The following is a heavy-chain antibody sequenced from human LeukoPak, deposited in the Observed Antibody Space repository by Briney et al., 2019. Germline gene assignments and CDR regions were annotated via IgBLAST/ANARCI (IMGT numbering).Heavy chain of an antibody. CDR3: ASHCSSTSCHGDY. J-gene: IGHJ4*02. D-gene: IGHD2-2*01. CDR1: GGSISSYY. Sequence: KPSETLSLTCAVSGGSISSYYWSWIRQPPGKGLEWIGYIYTSGSTNYNPSLKSRVTISVDTSKNQFSLKLSSATAADTAVYYCASHCSSTSCHGDYWGQGTLVTVSS. V-gene: IGHV4-4*09. CDR2: IYTSGST.